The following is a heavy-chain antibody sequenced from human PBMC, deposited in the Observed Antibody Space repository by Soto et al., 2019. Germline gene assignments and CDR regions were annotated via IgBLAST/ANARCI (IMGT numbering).Heavy chain of an antibody. V-gene: IGHV3-30-3*01. J-gene: IGHJ4*02. D-gene: IGHD6-6*01. CDR1: GFTFSSYA. CDR2: ISYDGSNK. Sequence: LRLSCAASGFTFSSYAMHWVRQAPGKGLEWVAVISYDGSNKYYADSVKGRFTISRDNSKNTLYLQMNSLRAEDTAVYYCARDRISAASSSLFDYWGQGTLVTVSS. CDR3: ARDRISAASSSLFDY.